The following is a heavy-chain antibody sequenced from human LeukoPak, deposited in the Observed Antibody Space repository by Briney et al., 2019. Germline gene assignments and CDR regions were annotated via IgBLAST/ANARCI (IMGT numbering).Heavy chain of an antibody. D-gene: IGHD6-19*01. CDR3: AKGVRAVAGTSWPN. J-gene: IGHJ4*02. CDR1: GFTFSSYA. V-gene: IGHV3-23*01. CDR2: ISGSGGST. Sequence: GGSLRLSCAASGFTFSSYAMSWVRQAPGKGLEWVSAISGSGGSTYFADSLKGRFAISRDNSKNTLYLQLNSLRAEDTAVYYCAKGVRAVAGTSWPNWGQGTLVTVSS.